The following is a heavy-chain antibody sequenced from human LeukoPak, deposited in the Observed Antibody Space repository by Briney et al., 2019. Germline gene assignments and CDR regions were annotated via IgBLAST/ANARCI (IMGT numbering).Heavy chain of an antibody. J-gene: IGHJ6*03. CDR2: IYHSGST. CDR3: ARGTYCGGDCYSSPPNYYYYMDV. Sequence: SETLSLTCTVSGYSISGGYYWGWIRQPPGKGLEWIGSIYHSGSTNYNPSLKSRVTISVDTSKNQFSLKLSSVTAADTAVYYCARGTYCGGDCYSSPPNYYYYMDVWGKGTTVTVSS. CDR1: GYSISGGYY. D-gene: IGHD2-21*02. V-gene: IGHV4-38-2*02.